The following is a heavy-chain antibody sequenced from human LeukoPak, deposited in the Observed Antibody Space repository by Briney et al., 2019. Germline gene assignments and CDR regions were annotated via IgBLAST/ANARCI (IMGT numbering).Heavy chain of an antibody. V-gene: IGHV3-48*01. D-gene: IGHD6-13*01. CDR2: ISSSSSTI. Sequence: QPGGSLRLSCAASGFSFSTYSVNWVRQAPGKGLEWVSYISSSSSTIYYADSVKGRFTISRDNAKNSLYLQMNSLRAEDTAVYYCSIPPLAAANWGQGTLVTVSS. CDR3: SIPPLAAAN. CDR1: GFSFSTYS. J-gene: IGHJ4*02.